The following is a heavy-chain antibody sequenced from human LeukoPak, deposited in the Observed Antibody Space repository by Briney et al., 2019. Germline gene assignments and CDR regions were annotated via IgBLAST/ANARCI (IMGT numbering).Heavy chain of an antibody. D-gene: IGHD3-22*01. CDR3: ARQSGHPYDKNKYWYNWFDS. CDR2: VYSTGST. Sequence: NPSETLSLTCTVSDGPINSYYWSWLRQPPGKGLEWTAYVYSTGSTNYNPSLKSRVTISLEASKNQVSLTLNSVTAADTAMYYCARQSGHPYDKNKYWYNWFDSWGQGTLVTVSS. CDR1: DGPINSYY. J-gene: IGHJ5*01. V-gene: IGHV4-59*08.